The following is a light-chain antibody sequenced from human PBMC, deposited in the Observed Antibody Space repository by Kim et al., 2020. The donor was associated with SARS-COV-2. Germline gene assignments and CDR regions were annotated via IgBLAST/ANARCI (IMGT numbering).Light chain of an antibody. CDR3: QSYDSSNVV. V-gene: IGLV6-57*03. CDR1: RGSIASKY. CDR2: EDN. Sequence: GKTVTISCTRSRGSIASKYVQWYQQRPGSAPTTVIYEDNQRPSGVPDRFSGSIDSSSNSASLTISGLKTEDEADYCCQSYDSSNVVFGGGTQLTVL. J-gene: IGLJ2*01.